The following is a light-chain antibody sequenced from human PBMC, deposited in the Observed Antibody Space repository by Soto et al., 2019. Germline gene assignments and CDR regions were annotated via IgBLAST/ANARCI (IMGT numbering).Light chain of an antibody. V-gene: IGKV3-15*01. Sequence: EVVMTQSPATLSVSPGERATLSCRASQTVNNNLAWYQHKPGQAPRLLIYGASTGATGTPARFSGSGSGTDFTLTISSLQSEDFAVYYCQQYNNWPYTFGQGTKLEIK. J-gene: IGKJ2*01. CDR3: QQYNNWPYT. CDR1: QTVNNN. CDR2: GAS.